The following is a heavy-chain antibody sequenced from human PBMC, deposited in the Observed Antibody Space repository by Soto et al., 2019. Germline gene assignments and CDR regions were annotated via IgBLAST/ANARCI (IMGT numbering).Heavy chain of an antibody. Sequence: GGSLRLSCTASGFTFSSYAMSWVRQAPGKGLEWVSAIGSSGGSTYSADSVKGRFTISRDNSKNTLYLQMNSLRAEDTAVYYCAKDTLLRGSGSPCYMDVWGKGTTVTVSS. V-gene: IGHV3-23*01. CDR2: IGSSGGST. D-gene: IGHD3-10*01. CDR3: AKDTLLRGSGSPCYMDV. CDR1: GFTFSSYA. J-gene: IGHJ6*03.